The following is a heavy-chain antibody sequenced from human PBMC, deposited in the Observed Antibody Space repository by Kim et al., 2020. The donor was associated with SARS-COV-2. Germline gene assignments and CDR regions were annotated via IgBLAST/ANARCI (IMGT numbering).Heavy chain of an antibody. CDR3: ARVYRFGELDPFDY. J-gene: IGHJ4*02. Sequence: GGSLRLSCAASGFTFSSYGMHWVRQAPGKGLEWVAVIWYDGSNKYYADSVKGRFTISRDNSKNTLYLQMNSLRAEDTAVYYCARVYRFGELDPFDYWGQGTPVTVSS. CDR2: IWYDGSNK. CDR1: GFTFSSYG. V-gene: IGHV3-33*01. D-gene: IGHD3-10*01.